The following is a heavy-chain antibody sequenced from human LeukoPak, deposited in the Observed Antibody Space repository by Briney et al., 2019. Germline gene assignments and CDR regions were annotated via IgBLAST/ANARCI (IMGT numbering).Heavy chain of an antibody. CDR3: ARAWTIFGVAPSWFDP. J-gene: IGHJ5*02. D-gene: IGHD3-3*01. CDR1: GYTFTGCY. Sequence: ASVKVSCKASGYTFTGCYMHWVRQAPGQGLEWMGWINPNSGGTNYAQKFQGRVTMTRDTSISTAYTELSRLRSDDTAVYYCARAWTIFGVAPSWFDPWGQGTLVTVSS. CDR2: INPNSGGT. V-gene: IGHV1-2*02.